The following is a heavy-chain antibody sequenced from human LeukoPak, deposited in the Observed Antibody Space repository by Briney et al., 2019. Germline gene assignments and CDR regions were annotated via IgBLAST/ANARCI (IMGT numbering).Heavy chain of an antibody. CDR1: GYTSTGYY. D-gene: IGHD1-26*01. Sequence: ASVKVSCKASGYTSTGYYMHWVRQAPGQGLEWMGWINPNSGGTSYAQKFQGRVTMTRGTSISIAYMELSSLRSDDTAVYYCARSLGSPKAFDIWGQGTMVTVSS. V-gene: IGHV1-2*02. J-gene: IGHJ3*02. CDR3: ARSLGSPKAFDI. CDR2: INPNSGGT.